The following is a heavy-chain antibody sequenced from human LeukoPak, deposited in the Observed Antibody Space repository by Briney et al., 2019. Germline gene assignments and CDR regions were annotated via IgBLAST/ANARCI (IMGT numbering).Heavy chain of an antibody. J-gene: IGHJ6*03. V-gene: IGHV4-59*01. D-gene: IGHD3-10*01. CDR1: GGSISSYY. CDR2: IYYSGST. CDR3: ARANYYGSGLYYYYYMDV. Sequence: SETLSLTCTVSGGSISSYYWSWIRQPPGKGLEWIGYIYYSGSTNYNPSLKSRVTTSVDTSKNQFSLKLSSVIAADTAVYYCARANYYGSGLYYYYYMDVWGKGTTVTISS.